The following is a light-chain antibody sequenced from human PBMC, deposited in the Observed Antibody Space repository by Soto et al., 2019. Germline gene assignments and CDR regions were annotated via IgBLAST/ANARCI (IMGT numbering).Light chain of an antibody. CDR2: DAS. CDR1: QVIYNY. J-gene: IGKJ4*01. Sequence: DIQMTQSPSFLSASVGDRVAITCQASQVIYNYLNWYQQRPGKAPKLLIYDASNLETGVPSRFSGSGSGTDFTFTISSLQPEDVATYYCQQYDSRLSFGGGTRWIS. V-gene: IGKV1-33*01. CDR3: QQYDSRLS.